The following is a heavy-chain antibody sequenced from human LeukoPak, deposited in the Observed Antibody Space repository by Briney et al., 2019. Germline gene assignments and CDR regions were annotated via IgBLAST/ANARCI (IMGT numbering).Heavy chain of an antibody. Sequence: SETLSLTCTVSGGSISSYYWSWIRQPPGKGLEWIGYIYYSGSTNYSPSLKSRVTISVDTSKNQFSLKLSSVTAADTAVYYCARQYDYVWGSFGYWGQGTLVTVSS. CDR2: IYYSGST. V-gene: IGHV4-59*08. CDR3: ARQYDYVWGSFGY. CDR1: GGSISSYY. J-gene: IGHJ4*02. D-gene: IGHD3-16*01.